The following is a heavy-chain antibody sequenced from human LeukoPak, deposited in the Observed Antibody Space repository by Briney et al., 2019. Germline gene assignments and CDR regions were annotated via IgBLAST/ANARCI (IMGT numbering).Heavy chain of an antibody. Sequence: SETLSLTCTVSGGSISSYYWSWIRQPPGKGLEWVGYIYYSGSTNYNPSLKSRATISVDTSKNQFSLKLSSVTAADTAVYYCARFNSGFDPWGQGTLVTVSS. J-gene: IGHJ5*02. CDR1: GGSISSYY. CDR3: ARFNSGFDP. V-gene: IGHV4-59*01. CDR2: IYYSGST. D-gene: IGHD5-18*01.